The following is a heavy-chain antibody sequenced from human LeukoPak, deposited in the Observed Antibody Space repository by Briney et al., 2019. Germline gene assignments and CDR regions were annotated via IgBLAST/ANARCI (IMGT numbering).Heavy chain of an antibody. J-gene: IGHJ4*02. CDR3: ARQTTVTTQSDY. Sequence: GESPKISCEGSGYIFSNYWISWARQMPGKGLEWMGRIDPIDSYTNYSPSFQGHVTFSVDKSINTAYLKWSSLKASDTAMYYCARQTTVTTQSDYWGQGTLVTVSS. CDR1: GYIFSNYW. CDR2: IDPIDSYT. D-gene: IGHD4-17*01. V-gene: IGHV5-10-1*01.